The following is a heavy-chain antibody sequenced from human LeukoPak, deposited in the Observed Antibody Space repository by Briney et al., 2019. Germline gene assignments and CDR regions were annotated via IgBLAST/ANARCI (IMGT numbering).Heavy chain of an antibody. D-gene: IGHD3-3*01. V-gene: IGHV1-46*01. CDR2: INPSGGST. J-gene: IGHJ5*02. Sequence: GASVKVSCKVSGNTLTELSMYWVRQAPGQGLEWMGIINPSGGSTSYAQKFQGRVTMTRDTSTSTVYMELSSLRSEDTAVYYCARGGRRFLEGNWFDPWGQGTLVTVSS. CDR1: GNTLTELS. CDR3: ARGGRRFLEGNWFDP.